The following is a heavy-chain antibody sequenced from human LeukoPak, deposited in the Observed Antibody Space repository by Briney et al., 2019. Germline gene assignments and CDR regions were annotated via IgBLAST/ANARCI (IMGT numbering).Heavy chain of an antibody. CDR3: ARDLVYGSGSCGH. J-gene: IGHJ4*02. Sequence: GGSLRLSCAASGFTFSNYWMQWVRQAPGKGLVWVSRINGEGGTSYAGSVKGRFTISRDNAKNTVHLQMNSLRAEDTAVYYCARDLVYGSGSCGHWGQGTLVTVSS. V-gene: IGHV3-74*01. CDR1: GFTFSNYW. D-gene: IGHD3-10*01. CDR2: INGEGGT.